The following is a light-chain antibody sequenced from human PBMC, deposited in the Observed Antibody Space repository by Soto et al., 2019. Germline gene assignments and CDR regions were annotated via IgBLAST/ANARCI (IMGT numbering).Light chain of an antibody. CDR2: DVS. CDR3: SSYTSSNTYV. CDR1: ISDVSGYNF. J-gene: IGLJ1*01. Sequence: QSVLTQPASVSGSPGQSITISCTGTISDVSGYNFVSWYQQYPGKAPKLMIYDVSNRPSGVSNRFSGSKSGNTASLTISGLQAEDEAAYYCSSYTSSNTYVFGAGTKVTLL. V-gene: IGLV2-14*03.